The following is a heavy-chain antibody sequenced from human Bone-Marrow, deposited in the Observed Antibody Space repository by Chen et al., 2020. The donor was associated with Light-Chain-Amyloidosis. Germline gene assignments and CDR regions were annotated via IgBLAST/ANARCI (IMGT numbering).Heavy chain of an antibody. J-gene: IGHJ4*02. V-gene: IGHV4-34*01. D-gene: IGHD3-10*01. CDR1: GGYCSGYC. Sequence: QVQLQQWGAGLLKPSETLSLTCAVYGGYCSGYCWSWIRQPPGKGLEWIGEINQSGSANYDPSLESRVTISLDTSKNQLSLSLNSVTAADTAVYHCATFRAWLGEFDYWGQGTLVTVSS. CDR2: INQSGSA. CDR3: ATFRAWLGEFDY.